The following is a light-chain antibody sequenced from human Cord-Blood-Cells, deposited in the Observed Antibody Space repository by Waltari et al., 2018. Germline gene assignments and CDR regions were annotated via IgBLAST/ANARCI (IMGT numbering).Light chain of an antibody. CDR3: QQYGSSPDS. Sequence: EIVLTQSPGTLSLSPGERATISCRARKSVSSSYLAWYQQKPGQAPRLLIYGASSRATGIPDRFSGSGSGTDFTLTISRLEPEDFAVYYCQQYGSSPDSFGQGTKLEI. J-gene: IGKJ2*03. CDR1: KSVSSSY. V-gene: IGKV3-20*01. CDR2: GAS.